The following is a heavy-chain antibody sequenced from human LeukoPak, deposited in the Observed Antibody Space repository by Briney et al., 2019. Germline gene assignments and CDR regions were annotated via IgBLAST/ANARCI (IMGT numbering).Heavy chain of an antibody. V-gene: IGHV3-74*01. CDR2: INTDGGTT. J-gene: IGHJ3*02. D-gene: IGHD2-8*01. CDR3: TSTYSGSVRKGPNGSFDI. CDR1: VSTSRNSR. Sequence: GGPWRLSCGTSVSTSRNSRMHWVRRAPGRELVGFSIINTDGGTTNTAASMEGRPTISRDTANSTLYMQTNRLRLKDTAVDYCTSTYSGSVRKGPNGSFDIWGRRTMVTVSS.